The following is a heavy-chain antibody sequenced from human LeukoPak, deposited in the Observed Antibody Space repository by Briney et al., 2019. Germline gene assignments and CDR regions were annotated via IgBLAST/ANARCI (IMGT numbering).Heavy chain of an antibody. CDR3: AKSRAMVMDY. V-gene: IGHV3-30*18. Sequence: GRSLRLSCAASGFTFSSYAMHWVRQAPGKGLEWVAVISYDGSNKYYADSVKGRFTISRDNSKNTLYLQMNSLRAEDTAVYYCAKSRAMVMDYWGQGTLVTVSS. CDR2: ISYDGSNK. CDR1: GFTFSSYA. D-gene: IGHD5-18*01. J-gene: IGHJ4*02.